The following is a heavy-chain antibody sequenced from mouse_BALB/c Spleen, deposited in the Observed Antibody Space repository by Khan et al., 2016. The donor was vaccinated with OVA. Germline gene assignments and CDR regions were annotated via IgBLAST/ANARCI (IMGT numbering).Heavy chain of an antibody. D-gene: IGHD1-1*01. J-gene: IGHJ1*01. CDR2: ISNLAYSI. Sequence: EVELVESGGGLVQPGGSRKLSCAASGFTFSDYGMAWVRQAPGKGPEWVAFISNLAYSIYYADTVTGRFTISRENAKNTLYLEMSSLRSEDTAMYYCARDCYGSSYWYFDVWGAGTTVTVSS. CDR1: GFTFSDYG. CDR3: ARDCYGSSYWYFDV. V-gene: IGHV5-15*02.